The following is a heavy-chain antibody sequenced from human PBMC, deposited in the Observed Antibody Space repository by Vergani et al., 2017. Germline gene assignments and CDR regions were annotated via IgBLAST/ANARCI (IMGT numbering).Heavy chain of an antibody. CDR3: ARGRANYGDDPCYYYYCMNV. CDR1: GGTFSSYA. D-gene: IGHD4/OR15-4a*01. J-gene: IGHJ6*03. V-gene: IGHV1-69*01. CDR2: IIPMFGTA. Sequence: QVQLVQSGAEVMQPGSSVKVSCKASGGTFSSYAISWVRQAPGQGLEWMGGIIPMFGTANYAEKFQGGVTITADESTSTAYMELSSLRSEDTAVYYCARGRANYGDDPCYYYYCMNVWGKGTTVTVSS.